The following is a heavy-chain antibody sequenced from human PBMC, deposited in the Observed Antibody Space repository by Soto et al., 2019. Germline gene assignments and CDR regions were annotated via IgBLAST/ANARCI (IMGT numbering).Heavy chain of an antibody. J-gene: IGHJ4*02. CDR1: GYTFTNYN. V-gene: IGHV1-18*04. CDR2: ISGHNGKT. CDR3: AKGGPRDGYKDFDS. Sequence: GSSVKVSCKASGYTFTNYNITWVRQAPGQGLEWMGWISGHNGKTKYAQNLRGRVTVTTDTSTNTAYMEMRSLRSDDTAVYYCAKGGPRDGYKDFDSWGQGTPVTVPQ. D-gene: IGHD5-12*01.